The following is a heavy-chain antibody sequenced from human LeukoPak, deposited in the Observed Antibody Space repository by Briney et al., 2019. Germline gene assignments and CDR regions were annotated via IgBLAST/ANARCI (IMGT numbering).Heavy chain of an antibody. CDR3: ARVCRDGYLMDY. CDR1: GGTFSSYA. J-gene: IGHJ4*02. V-gene: IGHV1-69*05. D-gene: IGHD5-24*01. CDR2: INPIFGTA. Sequence: ASVKVSCKASGGTFSSYAISWVRQAPGQGLEWMGGINPIFGTANYAQKFQGRVTITTDESTSTAYMELSSLRSEDTAVYYCARVCRDGYLMDYWGQGTLVTVSS.